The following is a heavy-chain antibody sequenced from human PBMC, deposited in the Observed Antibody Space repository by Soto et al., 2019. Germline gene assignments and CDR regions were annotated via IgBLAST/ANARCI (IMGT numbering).Heavy chain of an antibody. V-gene: IGHV1-2*02. J-gene: IGHJ4*02. D-gene: IGHD2-15*01. Sequence: ASVKVSCKTSGYTFTGHHIHWVRQAPGEGLEWMGWINPISGGTKYREKFQGRVSITRDKSSSTAYMELSSLTSDDSAVYYCAKDGRHCSGGSCPQGHWGQGTLVTVSS. CDR3: AKDGRHCSGGSCPQGH. CDR1: GYTFTGHH. CDR2: INPISGGT.